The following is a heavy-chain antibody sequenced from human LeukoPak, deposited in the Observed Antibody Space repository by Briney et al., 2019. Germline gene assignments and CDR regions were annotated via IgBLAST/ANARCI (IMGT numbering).Heavy chain of an antibody. Sequence: PSQTLSLTCTVSGGSISSYYWSWIRQPPGKGLEWIGYIYYSGSTNYNPSLKSRVTISVDTSKNQFSLKLSSVTAADTAVYYCARSKYYDSSGYYGLFDYWGQGTLVTVSS. V-gene: IGHV4-59*01. CDR1: GGSISSYY. CDR3: ARSKYYDSSGYYGLFDY. J-gene: IGHJ4*02. CDR2: IYYSGST. D-gene: IGHD3-22*01.